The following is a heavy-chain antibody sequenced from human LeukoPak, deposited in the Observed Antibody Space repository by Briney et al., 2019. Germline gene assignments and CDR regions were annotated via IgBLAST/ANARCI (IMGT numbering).Heavy chain of an antibody. CDR1: GFTFGGSA. Sequence: GGSLRLSCAASGFTFGGSAMHWVRQASGKGLEWVGRIRSKANSYATAYAASVKGRFTISRDDSKNTAYLQMNSLRPEDTAVYYCAKFGHGYHFDSWGQGTLVTVSS. V-gene: IGHV3-73*01. D-gene: IGHD3-16*01. CDR3: AKFGHGYHFDS. J-gene: IGHJ4*02. CDR2: IRSKANSYAT.